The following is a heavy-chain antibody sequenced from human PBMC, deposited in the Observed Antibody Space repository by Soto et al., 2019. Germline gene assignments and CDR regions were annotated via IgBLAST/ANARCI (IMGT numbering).Heavy chain of an antibody. CDR2: IIPILGIA. D-gene: IGHD1-26*01. CDR1: GGTFSSYT. CDR3: VEDILGATHGMAV. Sequence: QVQLVQSGAEVKKPGSSVKVSCKASGGTFSSYTISWVRQAPGQGLEWMGRIIPILGIANYAQKFQGRVTITADKSPSTAYMELSSLRSEDTAVYYCVEDILGATHGMAVCGQGTTVTVSS. V-gene: IGHV1-69*02. J-gene: IGHJ6*02.